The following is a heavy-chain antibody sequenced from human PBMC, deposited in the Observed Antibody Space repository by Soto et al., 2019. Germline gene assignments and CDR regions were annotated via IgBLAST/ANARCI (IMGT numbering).Heavy chain of an antibody. D-gene: IGHD3-9*01. CDR1: GGSMTSITYY. J-gene: IGHJ5*02. CDR3: ARLPRTPTGLRFDP. Sequence: PSETLSLTCTVSGGSMTSITYYWGWIRQPPGKGLEWIGNIFYTGTTYYSASLKSRVTIAVDPSKNHFSLNLTSVTAADTAVYYCARLPRTPTGLRFDPWGQGILVTSPQ. CDR2: IFYTGTT. V-gene: IGHV4-39*01.